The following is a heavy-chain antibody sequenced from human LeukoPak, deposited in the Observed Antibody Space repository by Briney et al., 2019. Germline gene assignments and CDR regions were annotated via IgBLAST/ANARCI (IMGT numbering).Heavy chain of an antibody. V-gene: IGHV1-69*05. Sequence: ASVPDTCQGCGGTYRNYALNGLRQPPGRGRAWMGGIIPPFCSANETEKFQGRVTITMDDSTTTAYMVVSSLRSDGTAVYYCAIGDVGDGYDRDGYYYYMDVWGGGTTVSVS. CDR2: IIPPFCSA. D-gene: IGHD5-24*01. CDR3: AIGDVGDGYDRDGYYYYMDV. CDR1: GGTYRNYA. J-gene: IGHJ6*03.